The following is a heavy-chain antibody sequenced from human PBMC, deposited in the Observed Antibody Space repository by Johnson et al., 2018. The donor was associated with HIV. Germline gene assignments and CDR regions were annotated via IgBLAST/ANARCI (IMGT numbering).Heavy chain of an antibody. Sequence: QVQLVESGGGVVQPGGSLRLSCAASGFTFSSYGMHWVLQAPGKGLEWVAFIRYDGSNKYYADSVKGRFTISRDNAKNSLYLQMNSLRVEDTALYYCVRVGGNGNYFFDPFDMWGQGTMVTVSS. CDR2: IRYDGSNK. CDR3: VRVGGNGNYFFDPFDM. D-gene: IGHD1-26*01. J-gene: IGHJ3*02. CDR1: GFTFSSYG. V-gene: IGHV3-30*02.